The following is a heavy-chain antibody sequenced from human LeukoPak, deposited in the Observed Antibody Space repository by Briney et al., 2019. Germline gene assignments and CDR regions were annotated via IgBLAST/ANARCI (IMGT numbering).Heavy chain of an antibody. V-gene: IGHV3-23*01. J-gene: IGHJ5*02. Sequence: GGSLRLSCAASGFTFSSYAMSWVRQAPGKGLEWVSAISGSGGSTYYADSVKGRFTISRDNSKNTLYLQVNSLRAEDTAVYYCVKVLGVYGSGDNWFDPWGQGTLVTVSS. CDR1: GFTFSSYA. CDR2: ISGSGGST. D-gene: IGHD3-10*01. CDR3: VKVLGVYGSGDNWFDP.